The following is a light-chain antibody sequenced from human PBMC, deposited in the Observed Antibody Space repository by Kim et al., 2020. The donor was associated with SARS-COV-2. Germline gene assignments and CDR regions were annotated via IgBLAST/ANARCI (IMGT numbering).Light chain of an antibody. V-gene: IGKV3-20*01. CDR1: QGVSGSY. J-gene: IGKJ1*01. CDR2: DAS. Sequence: SPGERATPSCRASQGVSGSYLAWYQQKPGQAPRLLIYDASSRATGIPDRFSGGGSGTDFTLTISRLEPEDFAVYYCQQYGSSPWTFGQGTKVEIK. CDR3: QQYGSSPWT.